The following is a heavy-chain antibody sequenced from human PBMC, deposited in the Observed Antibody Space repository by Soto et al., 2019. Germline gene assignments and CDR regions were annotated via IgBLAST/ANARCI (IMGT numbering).Heavy chain of an antibody. CDR3: ARGAYYYDSSGYLNPGQPEFDY. V-gene: IGHV4-30-2*01. CDR1: GGSISSGGYS. Sequence: PSETLSLTCAVSGGSISSGGYSWSWIRQPPGKGLEWIGYIYHSGSTYYNPSLKSRVTISVDRSKNQFSLKLSSVTAADTAVYYCARGAYYYDSSGYLNPGQPEFDYWGQGTLVTVSS. CDR2: IYHSGST. D-gene: IGHD3-22*01. J-gene: IGHJ4*02.